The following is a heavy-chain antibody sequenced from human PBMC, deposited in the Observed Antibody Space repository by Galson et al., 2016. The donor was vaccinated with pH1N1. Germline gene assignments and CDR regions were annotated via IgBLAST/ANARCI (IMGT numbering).Heavy chain of an antibody. J-gene: IGHJ4*02. CDR3: ASDRAWAFDN. CDR2: ISIGATVL. Sequence: SLRLSCAASSFSFSDSPMNWVRRAPGKGLEWLSFISIGATVLTYADSVKGRFTISRDDANKLLCLQMNNLRAEDTAVYYCASDRAWAFDNWGQGALVTVSS. CDR1: SFSFSDSP. D-gene: IGHD3-10*01. V-gene: IGHV3-48*01.